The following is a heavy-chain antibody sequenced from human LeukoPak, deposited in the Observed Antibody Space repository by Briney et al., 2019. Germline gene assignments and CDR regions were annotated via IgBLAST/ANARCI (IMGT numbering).Heavy chain of an antibody. D-gene: IGHD6-19*01. CDR2: ISPGGGDI. J-gene: IGHJ4*02. CDR3: ASGRDIEVAGPGGYFDH. Sequence: GGSLRLSCAASGFTFNDYHMTWIRQAPGKGLEWISYISPGGGDIYFADSVKGRFTLSRDNAKNSLYLQVSSLTAEDTAVYYCASGRDIEVAGPGGYFDHWGQGTLVTVSS. V-gene: IGHV3-11*01. CDR1: GFTFNDYH.